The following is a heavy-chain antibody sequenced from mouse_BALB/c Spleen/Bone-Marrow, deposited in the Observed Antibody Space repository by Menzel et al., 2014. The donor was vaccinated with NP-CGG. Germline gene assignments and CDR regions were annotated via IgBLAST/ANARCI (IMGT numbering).Heavy chain of an antibody. J-gene: IGHJ2*01. Sequence: EVQVVESGGGLVKPGGSLKLSCAASGFAFSSYDTSWVRQTPEKRLEWVAYISSGGGSTYYPDTVKGRFTISRDNAKNTLYLQMSSLKSEDTAMYYCARGYYYGSSFDYWGQGTTLTVSS. CDR1: GFAFSSYD. V-gene: IGHV5-12-1*01. D-gene: IGHD1-1*01. CDR2: ISSGGGST. CDR3: ARGYYYGSSFDY.